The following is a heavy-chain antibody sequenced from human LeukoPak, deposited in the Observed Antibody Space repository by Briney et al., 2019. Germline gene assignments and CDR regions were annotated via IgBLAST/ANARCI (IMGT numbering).Heavy chain of an antibody. D-gene: IGHD6-6*01. CDR2: INHSGST. V-gene: IGHV4-34*01. J-gene: IGHJ5*02. CDR1: GGSFSGYY. Sequence: KPSETLSLTCAVYGGSFSGYYWSWIRQPPGKGLEWIGEINHSGSTNYNPSLKSRVTISVDTSKNQFSLKLSSVTAADTAVYYCAREGNVLAARRKRSFDTWGQGTLVTVSS. CDR3: AREGNVLAARRKRSFDT.